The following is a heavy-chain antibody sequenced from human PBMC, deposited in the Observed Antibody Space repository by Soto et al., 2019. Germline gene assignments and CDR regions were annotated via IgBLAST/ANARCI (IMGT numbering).Heavy chain of an antibody. CDR2: INHSGST. Sequence: SETLSLTCAVYGGSFSGYYWSWIRQPPGKGLEWIGEINHSGSTNYNPSLKSRVTISVDTSKNQFSLKLSSVTAADTAVYYCARRRSLGYCSSTSCRIRGYFDYWGQGTLVTVSS. J-gene: IGHJ4*02. V-gene: IGHV4-34*01. CDR1: GGSFSGYY. CDR3: ARRRSLGYCSSTSCRIRGYFDY. D-gene: IGHD2-2*01.